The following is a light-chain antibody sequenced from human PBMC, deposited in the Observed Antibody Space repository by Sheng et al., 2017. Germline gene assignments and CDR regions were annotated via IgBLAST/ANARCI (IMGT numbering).Light chain of an antibody. CDR1: HSVSKY. CDR2: GAS. CDR3: QQYGSSPLLT. Sequence: DIVLTQSPATLSLSPGERATLSCRASHSVSKYLAWYQQKPGQAPRLLIYGASNRATGIPNRFSGSGSGTDFTLTISRLEPEDFAMYYCQQYGSSPLLTFGGGTKVEI. V-gene: IGKV3-20*01. J-gene: IGKJ4*01.